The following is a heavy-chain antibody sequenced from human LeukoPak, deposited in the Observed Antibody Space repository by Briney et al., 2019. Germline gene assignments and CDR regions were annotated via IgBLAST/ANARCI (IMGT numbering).Heavy chain of an antibody. D-gene: IGHD6-6*01. V-gene: IGHV3-23*01. CDR2: ISGSGGST. J-gene: IGHJ6*03. CDR3: AKVGRSSSYYYYYMDV. Sequence: GGSLRLSCTASGFTFSSYAMSWVRQAPGKGLEWVSAISGSGGSTYYADSVKGRFTISRDNSKNTLYLQMNSLRAEDTAVYYCAKVGRSSSYYYYYMDVWGKGTTVTVSS. CDR1: GFTFSSYA.